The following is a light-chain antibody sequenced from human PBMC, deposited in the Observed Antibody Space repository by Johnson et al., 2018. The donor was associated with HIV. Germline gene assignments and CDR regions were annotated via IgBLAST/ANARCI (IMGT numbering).Light chain of an antibody. J-gene: IGLJ1*01. CDR1: SSNIGNNY. CDR3: GTGDRSLSAGGV. CDR2: DDN. V-gene: IGLV1-51*01. Sequence: QSVLTQPPSVSAAPGQKVTISCSGSSSNIGNNYVSWYQQLPGTAPKLLIYDDNKRPSGIPDRFSGSKSGTSATLAITGLQPGVEADYYCGTGDRSLSAGGVFGTGTKVTVL.